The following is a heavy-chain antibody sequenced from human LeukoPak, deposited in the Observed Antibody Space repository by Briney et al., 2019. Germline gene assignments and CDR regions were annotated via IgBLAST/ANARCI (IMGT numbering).Heavy chain of an antibody. CDR3: ASEGGSSSGWYYFDD. J-gene: IGHJ4*02. D-gene: IGHD6-19*01. V-gene: IGHV3-30*14. CDR2: ISYDGSNK. Sequence: GGSLRLSCAASGFTFSSYAMHWVRQAPGKGLEWVAVISYDGSNKYYADSVKGRFTISRDNSKNTLYLQMNSLRAGDTAVYYCASEGGSSSGWYYFDDWGQGTLVTVSS. CDR1: GFTFSSYA.